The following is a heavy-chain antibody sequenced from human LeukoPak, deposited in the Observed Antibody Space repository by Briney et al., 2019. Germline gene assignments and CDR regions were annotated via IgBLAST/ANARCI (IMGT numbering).Heavy chain of an antibody. Sequence: GGSLRLSCAASGFTFSTYDMHWVRQATGKGLEWVSTIGTAGDTYYPGSVKGRFTISRENAKNSLYLQMNSLRAGDTAVYYCARDSPHYYDSSGYWFDPWGQGTLVTVS. CDR2: IGTAGDT. J-gene: IGHJ5*02. V-gene: IGHV3-13*01. CDR3: ARDSPHYYDSSGYWFDP. D-gene: IGHD3-22*01. CDR1: GFTFSTYD.